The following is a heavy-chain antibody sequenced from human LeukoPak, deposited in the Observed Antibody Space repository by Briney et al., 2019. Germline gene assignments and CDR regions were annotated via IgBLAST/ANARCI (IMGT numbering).Heavy chain of an antibody. CDR2: FDPEDGET. D-gene: IGHD5-24*01. J-gene: IGHJ6*02. V-gene: IGHV1-24*01. CDR3: ATDGKMATTGGGYYYYGMDV. CDR1: GYTLTELS. Sequence: GASVKVSCKVSGYTLTELSMHWVRQAPGKGLEWMGGFDPEDGETIYAQKFQGRVTMTEDTSTDTAYMELSSLRSEDTAVYYCATDGKMATTGGGYYYYGMDVWGQGTTVTVSS.